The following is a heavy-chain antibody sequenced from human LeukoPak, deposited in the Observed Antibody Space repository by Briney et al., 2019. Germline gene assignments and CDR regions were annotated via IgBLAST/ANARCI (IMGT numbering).Heavy chain of an antibody. CDR1: GFTFSSYA. CDR2: ISYDGSNK. D-gene: IGHD2-8*01. Sequence: GGSPRLSCAASGFTFSSYAMHWVRQAPGKGLEWVAVISYDGSNKYYADSVKGQFTISTDNSKNTLYLQVNTLRPEDTAVYYCARGVHCSNGVCYRGGLDYWGQGTLVTVSS. V-gene: IGHV3-30-3*01. J-gene: IGHJ4*02. CDR3: ARGVHCSNGVCYRGGLDY.